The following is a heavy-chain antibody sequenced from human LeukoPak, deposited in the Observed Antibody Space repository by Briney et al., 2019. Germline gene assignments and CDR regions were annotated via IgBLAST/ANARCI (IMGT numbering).Heavy chain of an antibody. V-gene: IGHV3-21*01. J-gene: IGHJ4*02. CDR1: GFAFSSYS. Sequence: GALLLSCAASGFAFSSYSMNWVGRAPGKGVEWGSSIISSSRYIYYSDSVKGRFTISRDNAKNSLYLQMNSLRAEDTAVYYCARETRLQYYYGSGSYSDYWGQGTLVTVSS. CDR3: ARETRLQYYYGSGSYSDY. D-gene: IGHD3-10*01. CDR2: IISSSRYI.